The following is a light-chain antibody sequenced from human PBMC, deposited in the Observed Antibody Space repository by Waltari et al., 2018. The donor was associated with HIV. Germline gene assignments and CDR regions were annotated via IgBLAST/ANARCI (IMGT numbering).Light chain of an antibody. CDR3: QVWDGDSNHVV. CDR2: YDI. V-gene: IGLV3-21*04. J-gene: IGLJ2*01. Sequence: SYMLTQPPSVSVAPGETARITCAGDNNGSRSVQWYQQKAGQAPVLVIYYDIDRPSGIPERFSGSNSDNTATLTISRVEAGDEADYYCQVWDGDSNHVVFGGGTKLTVL. CDR1: NNGSRS.